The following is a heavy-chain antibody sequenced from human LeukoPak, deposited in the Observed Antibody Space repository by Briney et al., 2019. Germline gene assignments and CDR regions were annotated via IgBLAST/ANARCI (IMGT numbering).Heavy chain of an antibody. V-gene: IGHV3-11*01. Sequence: PGGSLRLSCAASGFSFSNYGMSWIRQAPGKGLEWVSYISSSGSTIYYADSVKGRFTISRDNAKNSLYLQMNSLRAEDTAVYYCARDSPPPYCGGDCYSEGDAFDIWGQGTMVTVSS. CDR2: ISSSGSTI. J-gene: IGHJ3*02. D-gene: IGHD2-21*02. CDR1: GFSFSNYG. CDR3: ARDSPPPYCGGDCYSEGDAFDI.